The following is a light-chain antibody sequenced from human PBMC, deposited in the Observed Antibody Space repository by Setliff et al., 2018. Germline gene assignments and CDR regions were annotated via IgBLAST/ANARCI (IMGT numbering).Light chain of an antibody. Sequence: QSALTQPASVSGSPGQSTTISCTGTRSDVGGYNYVSWYQQHPGKVPKLMIYEVSNRPSGVSNRFSGSKSGNTASLTISRLQTEDEADYYCTSYTISSTEVFGTGTKVTVL. V-gene: IGLV2-14*01. CDR3: TSYTISSTEV. J-gene: IGLJ1*01. CDR1: RSDVGGYNY. CDR2: EVS.